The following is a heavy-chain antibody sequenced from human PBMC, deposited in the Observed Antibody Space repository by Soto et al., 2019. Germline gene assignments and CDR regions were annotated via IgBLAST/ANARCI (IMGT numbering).Heavy chain of an antibody. V-gene: IGHV1-3*01. Sequence: ASVKVACKSSRYTFTNWAVQWVRQAPGQRLEWMGWINAGNGNTRFSQNLECRVTITRDTSARTVYMELSSLRSEDTAVYYCARGHLAVVPVASWFYYMEDWGKGTTVTVSS. CDR3: ARGHLAVVPVASWFYYMED. CDR1: RYTFTNWA. CDR2: INAGNGNT. D-gene: IGHD2-2*01. J-gene: IGHJ6*03.